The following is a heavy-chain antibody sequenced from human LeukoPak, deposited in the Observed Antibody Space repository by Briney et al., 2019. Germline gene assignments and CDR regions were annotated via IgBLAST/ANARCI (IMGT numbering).Heavy chain of an antibody. J-gene: IGHJ6*02. D-gene: IGHD3-10*01. Sequence: SETLSLTCAAYGGCFSGYYWSWIGQPPGKGLEWIGEINHSGSTNYNPSLKSRVTISVDTSKNQFSLKLSSVTAADTAVYYCARVKRITMVRGVINGMDVWGQGTTVTVSS. CDR3: ARVKRITMVRGVINGMDV. CDR2: INHSGST. CDR1: GGCFSGYY. V-gene: IGHV4-34*01.